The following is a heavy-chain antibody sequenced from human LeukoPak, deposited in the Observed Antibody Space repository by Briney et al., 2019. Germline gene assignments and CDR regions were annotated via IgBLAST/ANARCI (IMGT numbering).Heavy chain of an antibody. J-gene: IGHJ4*02. D-gene: IGHD4/OR15-4a*01. V-gene: IGHV3-7*01. CDR1: GFTFSDYY. CDR3: VRQHDYADY. Sequence: PGGSLRLSCAASGFTFSDYYMSWIRQAPGKGLEWVANIKQDGSEKNYVDSVKGRFTISRDNAKNSLYLQMHSLRPEDTSVYFCVRQHDYADYWGQGTLVTVSS. CDR2: IKQDGSEK.